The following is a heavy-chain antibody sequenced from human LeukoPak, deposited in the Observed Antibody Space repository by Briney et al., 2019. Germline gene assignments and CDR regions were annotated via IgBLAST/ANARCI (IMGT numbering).Heavy chain of an antibody. CDR2: ISGSGGST. D-gene: IGHD6-13*01. Sequence: PGGSLRLSCAASGFTFSSYAMSWVRQAPGKGLEWVSAISGSGGSTYYADSVKGRFTISRDNSKNTLYLQMNSLSAEDTAVYYCAKDRGSWYYFDYWGQGTLVTVSS. J-gene: IGHJ4*02. V-gene: IGHV3-23*01. CDR3: AKDRGSWYYFDY. CDR1: GFTFSSYA.